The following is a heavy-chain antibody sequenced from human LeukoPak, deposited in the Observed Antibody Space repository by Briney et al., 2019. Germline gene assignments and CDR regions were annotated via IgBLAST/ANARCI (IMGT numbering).Heavy chain of an antibody. CDR3: ATLRIGGNPGDDY. CDR2: IIPIFGTA. Sequence: GASVKVSCKASGGTFSSYAISWVRQAPGQGLEWMGGIIPIFGTANYAQKFQGRVTITADESTSTAYMELSSLRSEDTAVYYCATLRIGGNPGDDYWGQGTLVIVSS. CDR1: GGTFSSYA. V-gene: IGHV1-69*13. D-gene: IGHD4-23*01. J-gene: IGHJ4*02.